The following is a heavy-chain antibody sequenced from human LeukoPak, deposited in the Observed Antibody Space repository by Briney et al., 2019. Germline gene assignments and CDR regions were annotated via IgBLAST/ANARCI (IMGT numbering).Heavy chain of an antibody. CDR1: GGTFSSYA. V-gene: IGHV1-69*05. D-gene: IGHD6-13*01. CDR3: AAGGSSWYGYYYYMDV. CDR2: NIPIFGTA. J-gene: IGHJ6*03. Sequence: VASVKVSCKASGGTFSSYAISWVRQAPGQGLEWMGGNIPIFGTANYAQKFQGRVTITTDESTSTAYMELSSLRSEDTAVYYCAAGGSSWYGYYYYMDVWGKGTTVTVSS.